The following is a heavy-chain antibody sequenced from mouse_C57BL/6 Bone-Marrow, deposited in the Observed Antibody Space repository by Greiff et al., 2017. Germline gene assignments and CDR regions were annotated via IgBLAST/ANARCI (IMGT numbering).Heavy chain of an antibody. J-gene: IGHJ4*01. CDR2: IRNKANNHAT. Sequence: EVKVEESGGGLVQPGGSMKLSCAASGFTFSDAWMDWVRQSPEKGLEWVAEIRNKANNHATYYAESVKGRFTIYRDDSKSSVYLQMNSLRAEYTGIYYCTRIWDGGYAMDYLGQGASVTVSS. CDR1: GFTFSDAW. V-gene: IGHV6-6*01. CDR3: TRIWDGGYAMDY. D-gene: IGHD4-1*01.